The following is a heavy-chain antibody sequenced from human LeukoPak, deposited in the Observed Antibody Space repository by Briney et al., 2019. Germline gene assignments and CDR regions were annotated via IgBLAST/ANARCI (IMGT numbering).Heavy chain of an antibody. J-gene: IGHJ6*02. Sequence: SETLSLTCTVSGGSISGYYWSWIRQPPGKGLEWIGEINHSGSTNYNPSLKSRVTISVDTSKNQFSLKLSSVTAADTAVYYCAMRSYGMDVWGQGTTVTVSS. CDR1: GGSISGYY. CDR3: AMRSYGMDV. CDR2: INHSGST. V-gene: IGHV4-34*01.